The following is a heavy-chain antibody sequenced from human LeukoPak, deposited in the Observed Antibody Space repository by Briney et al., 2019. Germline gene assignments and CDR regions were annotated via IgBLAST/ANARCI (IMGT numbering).Heavy chain of an antibody. CDR1: GYSISSGYY. J-gene: IGHJ4*02. CDR3: ARTNGYCSSSSCYGNFDY. V-gene: IGHV4-38-2*02. CDR2: IYHSGSP. Sequence: PSETLSLTCTVSGYSISSGYYWGWIRQPPGKGLEWIGTIYHSGSPYYNPSLKSRFTISVDTSKNQFSLKLSSVTAEDTAVYYCARTNGYCSSSSCYGNFDYWGQGTLVTVSS. D-gene: IGHD2-2*03.